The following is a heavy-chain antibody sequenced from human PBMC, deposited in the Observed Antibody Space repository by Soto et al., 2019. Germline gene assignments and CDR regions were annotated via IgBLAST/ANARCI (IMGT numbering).Heavy chain of an antibody. CDR3: ARDSPIGSTFSGYDAIDY. Sequence: SVKVSCKASGGTFSSYAITWVRQAPGQGLEWMGRIIPLLNIANYAQKFQGRVTITADRSTGTAYMELNSLRSEDTAVYYCARDSPIGSTFSGYDAIDYWGQGTLVTVSS. V-gene: IGHV1-69*04. D-gene: IGHD5-12*01. CDR2: IIPLLNIA. J-gene: IGHJ4*02. CDR1: GGTFSSYA.